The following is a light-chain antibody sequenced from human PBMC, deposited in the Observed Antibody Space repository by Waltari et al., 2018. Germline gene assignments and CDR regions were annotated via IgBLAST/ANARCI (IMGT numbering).Light chain of an antibody. V-gene: IGKV2-30*02. CDR3: MQGTHWPPD. J-gene: IGKJ3*01. CDR1: QSLVHSDGNTY. CDR2: KVS. Sequence: DVVMTQSPLSLPVTLGQPASISCSSSQSLVHSDGNTYLHWFQQRPGQAPRSLIYKVSNRDSGVPDRVSGSGSGTDFTLKISRVEAEDVGVYYCMQGTHWPPDFGPGTKVDIK.